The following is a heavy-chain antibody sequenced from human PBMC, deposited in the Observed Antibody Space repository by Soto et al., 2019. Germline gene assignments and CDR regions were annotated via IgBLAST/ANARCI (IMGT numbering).Heavy chain of an antibody. J-gene: IGHJ3*02. CDR2: ISAYNGNT. CDR3: AIFHKPIWRRYLYDAFDI. V-gene: IGHV1-18*01. Sequence: ASVKVSCKASGYTFTSYGISWVRQAPGQGLERMGWISAYNGNTNYAQKLQGRVTMTTDTSTSTAYMELRSLRSDDTAVYYCAIFHKPIWRRYLYDAFDIWGQGTMVAVSS. CDR1: GYTFTSYG. D-gene: IGHD3-16*02.